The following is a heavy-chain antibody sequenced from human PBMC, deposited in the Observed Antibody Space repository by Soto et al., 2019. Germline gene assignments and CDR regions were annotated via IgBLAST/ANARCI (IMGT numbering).Heavy chain of an antibody. CDR1: GFSLSTTGQG. J-gene: IGHJ3*02. CDR2: IYWDADT. CDR3: IHRQGDHDAFGI. V-gene: IGHV2-5*02. D-gene: IGHD2-21*02. Sequence: QITLKESGPTLVKPTQTLTLTCTFSGFSLSTTGQGVGWTRQPPGKALEWLALIYWDADTRYSPSLKSRLTITKDNTKNQVVLIMTNMDPVDTATYYCIHRQGDHDAFGIWGQGTLVTVSS.